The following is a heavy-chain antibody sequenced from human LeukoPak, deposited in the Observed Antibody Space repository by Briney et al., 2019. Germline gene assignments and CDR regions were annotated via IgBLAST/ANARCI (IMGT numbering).Heavy chain of an antibody. J-gene: IGHJ4*02. CDR2: MNPNSGNT. V-gene: IGHV1-8*01. Sequence: ASVKVSCKASGYTFTSCDINWVRQATGQGLEWMGWMNPNSGNTGYAQKFQGRVTMTRNTSIRTAYMELSSLRSEDTAVYYCARDFTMVRGVRPPFGYWGQGTLVTVSS. CDR1: GYTFTSCD. CDR3: ARDFTMVRGVRPPFGY. D-gene: IGHD3-10*01.